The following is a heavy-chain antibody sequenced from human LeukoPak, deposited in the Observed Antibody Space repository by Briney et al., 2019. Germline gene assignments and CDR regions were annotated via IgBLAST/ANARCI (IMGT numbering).Heavy chain of an antibody. D-gene: IGHD3-16*02. CDR2: INPNSGGT. J-gene: IGHJ4*02. CDR3: ARDLKFGGVIVPPGY. CDR1: GYTFTGYY. V-gene: IGHV1-2*06. Sequence: VASVKVSCKASGYTFTGYYMHWVRQAPGQGLEWMGRINPNSGGTNYAQKFQGRVTMTRDTSISTAYMELSRLRSGDTAVYYCARDLKFGGVIVPPGYWGQGTLVTVSS.